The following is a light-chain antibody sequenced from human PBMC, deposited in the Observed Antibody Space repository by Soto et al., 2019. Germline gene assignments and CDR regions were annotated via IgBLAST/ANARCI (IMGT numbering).Light chain of an antibody. V-gene: IGKV1-39*01. CDR3: QQSYSTPSLT. Sequence: DIQMTQSPSSLSASVGDRVTITCRASQSIDKYVNWYQQKPGKGPNLLIYAASNLRTGVPSRFSGSGSGTDFTLTISSLLPEDFATHFCQQSYSTPSLTFGGGTKVEIK. J-gene: IGKJ4*01. CDR2: AAS. CDR1: QSIDKY.